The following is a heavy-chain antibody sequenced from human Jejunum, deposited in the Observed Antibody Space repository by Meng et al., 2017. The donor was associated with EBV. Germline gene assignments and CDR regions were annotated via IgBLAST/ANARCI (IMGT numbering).Heavy chain of an antibody. CDR2: IYWDDDK. D-gene: IGHD4/OR15-4a*01. J-gene: IGHJ4*02. CDR1: GFSLTTRPVG. CDR3: AHRRDYGGAWNEGCCDY. Sequence: QITLKESGPALVELPQTLTLTCTLSGFSLTTRPVGVGWIRQPPGEALEWLALIYWDDDKRYSPSLRSRLTVDKDTSKNQVVLTMTNMDPMDTATYYCAHRRDYGGAWNEGCCDYWGQGILVTVSS. V-gene: IGHV2-5*02.